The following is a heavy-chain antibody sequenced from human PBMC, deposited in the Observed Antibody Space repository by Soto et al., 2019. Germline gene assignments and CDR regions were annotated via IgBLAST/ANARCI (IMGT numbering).Heavy chain of an antibody. CDR1: GFSLSTSGVG. J-gene: IGHJ4*02. V-gene: IGHV2-5*01. CDR3: AAATAVTTGFDY. CDR2: IHWHGDE. Sequence: SGPTLVKPTQTLTLTCTFSGFSLSTSGVGVGWIRQPPGKALDWLALIHWHGDERYSPSLKSRLTITKDTSKNQVVLTMTNMGPEDTATYYCAAATAVTTGFDYWGRGTLVTVSS. D-gene: IGHD4-17*01.